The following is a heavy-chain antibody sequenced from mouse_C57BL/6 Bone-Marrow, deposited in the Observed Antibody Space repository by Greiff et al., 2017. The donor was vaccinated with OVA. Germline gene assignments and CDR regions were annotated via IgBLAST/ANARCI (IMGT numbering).Heavy chain of an antibody. D-gene: IGHD2-1*01. J-gene: IGHJ3*01. V-gene: IGHV1-59*01. Sequence: VQLQESGAELVRPGTSVKLSCKASGYTFTSYWMHWVKQRPGQGLEWIGVIDPSDSYTNYNQKFKGKATLTVDTSSSTAYMQLSSLTSEDSAVYYCARYYYGNYVVAYWGQGTLVTVSA. CDR2: IDPSDSYT. CDR1: GYTFTSYW. CDR3: ARYYYGNYVVAY.